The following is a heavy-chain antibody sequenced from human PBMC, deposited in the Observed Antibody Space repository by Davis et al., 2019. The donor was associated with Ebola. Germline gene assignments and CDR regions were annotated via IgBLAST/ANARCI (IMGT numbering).Heavy chain of an antibody. J-gene: IGHJ4*02. CDR1: GGTFSSYT. CDR2: INAYNGNT. V-gene: IGHV1-18*01. Sequence: ASVKVSCKASGGTFSSYTISWVRQAPGQGLEWMGRINAYNGNTNYAQKLQGRVTMTTDTSTSTAYMELSSLRSEDTAVYYCARVGGNELLWFGEPFDYWGQGTLVTVSS. CDR3: ARVGGNELLWFGEPFDY. D-gene: IGHD3-10*01.